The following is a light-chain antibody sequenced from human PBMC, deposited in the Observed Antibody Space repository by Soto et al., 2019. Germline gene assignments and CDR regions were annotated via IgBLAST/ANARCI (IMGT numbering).Light chain of an antibody. CDR1: QSISSW. J-gene: IGKJ2*01. Sequence: DIQMTQSPSTLSASVGDRVTITCRASQSISSWLAWYQQKPGKAPKLLIYDASSLESGVPSRFSGSGSGTEFTLTISRLQTDDFATYYCQQYNSYSYTFGQGTKLEI. CDR3: QQYNSYSYT. CDR2: DAS. V-gene: IGKV1-5*01.